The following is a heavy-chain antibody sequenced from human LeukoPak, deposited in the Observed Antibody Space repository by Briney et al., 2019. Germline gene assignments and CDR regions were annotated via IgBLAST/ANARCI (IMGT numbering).Heavy chain of an antibody. V-gene: IGHV3-7*01. CDR3: ARSVSSWYEDY. Sequence: PGGSLRLSCTASGFTFNRYGMHWIRQPPGKGLEWVANIKQDGSGKDYVDSVKGRFTISRDNAKNSLYLQMNSLRAEDTAVYYCARSVSSWYEDYWGQGTLVTVSS. CDR1: GFTFNRYG. D-gene: IGHD6-13*01. J-gene: IGHJ4*02. CDR2: IKQDGSGK.